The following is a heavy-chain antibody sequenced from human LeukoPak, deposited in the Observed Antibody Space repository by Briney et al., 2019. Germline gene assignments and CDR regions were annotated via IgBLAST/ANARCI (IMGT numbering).Heavy chain of an antibody. CDR2: VSLKGAT. D-gene: IGHD1-26*01. Sequence: SETLSLTCAVSGGSIITTNWWSWVRQPPGKGLEWIGEVSLKGATNYSPSLESRVSMSIDKSKNHLSLKLRSVTAADTATYYCTRESGALSPFGFWGQGTLVTVSS. CDR3: TRESGALSPFGF. V-gene: IGHV4-4*02. CDR1: GGSIITTNW. J-gene: IGHJ4*02.